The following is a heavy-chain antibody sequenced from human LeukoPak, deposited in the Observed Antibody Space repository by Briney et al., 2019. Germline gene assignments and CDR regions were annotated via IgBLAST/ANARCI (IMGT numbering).Heavy chain of an antibody. J-gene: IGHJ4*02. D-gene: IGHD6-19*01. CDR1: GGTFSSYA. CDR2: IIPILGIA. V-gene: IGHV1-69*04. CDR3: ARVDVVAVAGQDY. Sequence: SVKVSCKASGGTFSSYAISWVRQAPGQGLEWMGRIIPILGIANYAQKFQGRVTITADKSTSTAYMELSSLRSEDTAVYHCARVDVVAVAGQDYWGQGTLVTVSS.